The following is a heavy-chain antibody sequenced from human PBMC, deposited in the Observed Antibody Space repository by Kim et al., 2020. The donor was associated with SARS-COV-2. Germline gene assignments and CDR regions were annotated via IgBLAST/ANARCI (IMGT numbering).Heavy chain of an antibody. D-gene: IGHD2-15*01. V-gene: IGHV3-7*01. CDR1: GFTFSSYW. CDR2: IKQDGSEK. CDR3: ARGGGYCSGGSCYFPLPYYFDY. J-gene: IGHJ4*02. Sequence: GGSLRLSCAASGFTFSSYWMSWVRQAPGKGLEWVANIKQDGSEKYYVDSVKGRFTISRDNAKNSLYLQMNSLRAEDTAVYYCARGGGYCSGGSCYFPLPYYFDYWGQGTLVTVSS.